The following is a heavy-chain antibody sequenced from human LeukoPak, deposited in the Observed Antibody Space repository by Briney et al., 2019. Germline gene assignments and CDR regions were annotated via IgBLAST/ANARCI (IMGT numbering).Heavy chain of an antibody. CDR1: GYTFTGYN. V-gene: IGHV1-2*02. CDR3: ARSRPWLIWFDP. CDR2: IDPDSGGT. J-gene: IGHJ5*02. D-gene: IGHD5-12*01. Sequence: ASVKVSCKASGYTFTGYNMNWVRQAPGQGLEWMGWIDPDSGGTKYAQKFQGRVTMTRDTSINTAYMELGSLRSDDTAVYYCARSRPWLIWFDPWGQGTLVTVSS.